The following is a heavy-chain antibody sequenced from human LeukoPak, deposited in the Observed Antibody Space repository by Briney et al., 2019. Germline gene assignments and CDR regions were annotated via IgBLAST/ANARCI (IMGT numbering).Heavy chain of an antibody. V-gene: IGHV1-69*04. D-gene: IGHD3-10*01. CDR3: ARDDQVRGFGELSKLDY. Sequence: ASVKVSCKASGGTFSSYAISWVRQAPGQGLEWMGRIIPILGIANYAQKFQGRVTITADKSTSTAYMELSSLRSEDTAVYYCARDDQVRGFGELSKLDYWGQGTLVTVSS. CDR1: GGTFSSYA. CDR2: IIPILGIA. J-gene: IGHJ4*02.